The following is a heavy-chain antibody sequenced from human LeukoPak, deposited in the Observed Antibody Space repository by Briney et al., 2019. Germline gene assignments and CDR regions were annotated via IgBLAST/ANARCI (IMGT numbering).Heavy chain of an antibody. CDR2: IIPIFGIA. Sequence: SVKVSCKASGGTFSSYAISWVRQAPGQGLEWMGRIIPIFGIANYAQKFQGRVTITADKSTSTAYMELSSLRSEDTAVYYCARDRIGSSSAPTDYWGQGTLVTVSS. J-gene: IGHJ4*02. CDR1: GGTFSSYA. CDR3: ARDRIGSSSAPTDY. D-gene: IGHD6-6*01. V-gene: IGHV1-69*04.